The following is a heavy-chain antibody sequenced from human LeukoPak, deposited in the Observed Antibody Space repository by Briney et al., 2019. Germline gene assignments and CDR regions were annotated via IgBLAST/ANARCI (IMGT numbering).Heavy chain of an antibody. Sequence: GGSLRLSCAASGFTLSSYDMHWVRQTTGKGLEWVSAIDTAGDTYYPGSVKGRFTISRENAKNSLYLQINSLRAGDTAVYYCARGHYDSSGYSFDYWGQGALVTVSS. CDR2: IDTAGDT. CDR3: ARGHYDSSGYSFDY. D-gene: IGHD3-22*01. J-gene: IGHJ4*02. CDR1: GFTLSSYD. V-gene: IGHV3-13*01.